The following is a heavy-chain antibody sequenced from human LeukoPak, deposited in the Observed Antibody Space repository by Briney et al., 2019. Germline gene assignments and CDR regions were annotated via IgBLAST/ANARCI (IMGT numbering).Heavy chain of an antibody. Sequence: GGSLRLSCAASGFTFSSYSMNWVRQAPGKGLEWVSSISSSSSYIYYADSVKGRFTISRDNAKNSLYLQMNSLRAEDTAVYYCARDPGPYGTDALDIWGQGTMVTVSS. V-gene: IGHV3-21*01. CDR2: ISSSSSYI. CDR1: GFTFSSYS. CDR3: ARDPGPYGTDALDI. D-gene: IGHD1-14*01. J-gene: IGHJ3*02.